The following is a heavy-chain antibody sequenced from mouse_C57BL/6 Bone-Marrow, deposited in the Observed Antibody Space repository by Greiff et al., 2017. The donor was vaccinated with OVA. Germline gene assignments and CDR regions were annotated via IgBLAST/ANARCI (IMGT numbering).Heavy chain of an antibody. CDR3: ARYDGYFFEY. Sequence: QVQLQQSGAEVVRPGASVKLSCKASGYTFTDHYINWVKQRPGQGLEWIARIYPGGGNTYYNEKFKGKATLTAEKSSNTAYMQLSSLTSEDSAVYVCARYDGYFFEYWGQGTTLTVSS. CDR2: IYPGGGNT. CDR1: GYTFTDHY. D-gene: IGHD2-3*01. V-gene: IGHV1-76*01. J-gene: IGHJ2*01.